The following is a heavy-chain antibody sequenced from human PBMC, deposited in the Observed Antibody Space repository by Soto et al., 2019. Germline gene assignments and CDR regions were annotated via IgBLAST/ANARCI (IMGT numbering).Heavy chain of an antibody. CDR2: IYKSATT. Sequence: SETLSLTCSVSGDSISTVDYFWAWIRQPPGQALEYIGYIYKSATTYYNPSFESRVAISLDTSKSQFSLDVTSVTAADTAVYFCARGRYCLTGRCFPNWFDSWGQGTLVTVSS. CDR1: GDSISTVDYF. D-gene: IGHD2-15*01. V-gene: IGHV4-30-4*01. CDR3: ARGRYCLTGRCFPNWFDS. J-gene: IGHJ5*01.